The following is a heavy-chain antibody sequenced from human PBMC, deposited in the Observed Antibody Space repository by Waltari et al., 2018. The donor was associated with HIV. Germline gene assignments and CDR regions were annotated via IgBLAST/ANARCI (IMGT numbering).Heavy chain of an antibody. Sequence: QVQLVQSGAEVKKPGSSVKVSCKASGGNFSNYGTSWVRQAPGQGLEWMGGIIPLFGTAKYAQKFQGRVTITADESTSTAYMEVSSLRHEDTAVYYCARGKDSSSWYHDSHYYGMDVWGQGTTVTVSS. D-gene: IGHD6-13*01. V-gene: IGHV1-69*01. CDR2: IIPLFGTA. J-gene: IGHJ6*02. CDR1: GGNFSNYG. CDR3: ARGKDSSSWYHDSHYYGMDV.